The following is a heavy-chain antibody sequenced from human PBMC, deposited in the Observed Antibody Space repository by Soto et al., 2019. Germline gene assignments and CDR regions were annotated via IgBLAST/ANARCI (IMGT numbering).Heavy chain of an antibody. CDR1: GYTFTSYG. J-gene: IGHJ5*02. V-gene: IGHV1-3*01. Sequence: QVQLVQSGTEVKKPGASVKVSCKASGYTFTSYGIHWVRQAPGQRLEWMGWINAANGDTKYSPKFQGRVTITRDTSASTAYMELSSLRSEDTAVYYCVRRHVSATGIDWFDPWGREPWSPSPQ. CDR3: VRRHVSATGIDWFDP. CDR2: INAANGDT. D-gene: IGHD6-13*01.